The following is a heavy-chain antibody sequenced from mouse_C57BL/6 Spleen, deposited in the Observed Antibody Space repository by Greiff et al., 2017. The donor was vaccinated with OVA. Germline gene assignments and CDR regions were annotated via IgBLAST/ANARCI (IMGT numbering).Heavy chain of an antibody. CDR2: ISGGGGNT. V-gene: IGHV5-9*01. CDR3: ARAGYYGNAMDY. CDR1: GFTFSSYT. J-gene: IGHJ4*01. D-gene: IGHD2-1*01. Sequence: EVKLMESGGGLVKPGGSLKLSCAASGFTFSSYTMSWVRQTPEKRLEWVATISGGGGNTYYPDSVKGRFTISRDNAKNTLYLQMSSLRSEDTALYYCARAGYYGNAMDYWGQGTSVTVSS.